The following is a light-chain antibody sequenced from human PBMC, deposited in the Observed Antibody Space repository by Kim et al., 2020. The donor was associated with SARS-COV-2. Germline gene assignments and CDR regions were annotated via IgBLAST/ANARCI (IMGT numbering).Light chain of an antibody. CDR1: QGISDY. J-gene: IGKJ2*01. V-gene: IGKV1-16*01. CDR3: QQYDSYPRT. CDR2: AAS. Sequence: SASVGDRVTITCRASQGISDYFAWTQQKPGEAPKSLIYAASTLHSGVPSRFSGSQSGTDFTLTISDLQPEDSATYYCQQYDSYPRTFGQGTKLEI.